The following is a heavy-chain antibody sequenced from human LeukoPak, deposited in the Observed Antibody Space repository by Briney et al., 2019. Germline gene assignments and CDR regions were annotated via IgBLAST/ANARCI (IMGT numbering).Heavy chain of an antibody. V-gene: IGHV3-48*04. J-gene: IGHJ3*02. CDR3: ARDRSSSWTIDAFDI. CDR2: ISSSSSTI. D-gene: IGHD6-13*01. Sequence: GGSLRLSCAASGFTFSSYSMNWVRQAPGKGLEWVSYISSSSSTIYYADSVKGRFTISRDNAKSSLYLQMNSLRAEDTAVYYCARDRSSSWTIDAFDIWGQGTMVTVSS. CDR1: GFTFSSYS.